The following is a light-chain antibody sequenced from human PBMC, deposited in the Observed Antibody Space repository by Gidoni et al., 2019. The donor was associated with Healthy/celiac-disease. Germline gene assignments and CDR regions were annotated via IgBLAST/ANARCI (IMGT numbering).Light chain of an antibody. Sequence: DIVMTKSPLSLPVTPGEPASISCRSSQNLLHSNGYNYLDWYLQKPGQSQQLLIYLGSNRASGVPDRFRGSGSGTDFTLKISRVEAEDVGVYYCMQALQTPWTFGQGTKVEIK. CDR1: QNLLHSNGYNY. CDR2: LGS. J-gene: IGKJ1*01. V-gene: IGKV2-28*01. CDR3: MQALQTPWT.